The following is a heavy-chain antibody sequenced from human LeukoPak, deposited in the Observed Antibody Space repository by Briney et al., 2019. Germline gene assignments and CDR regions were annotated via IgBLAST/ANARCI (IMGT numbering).Heavy chain of an antibody. Sequence: PSETLSLTCTVSGGSISSDYRSWIRQPPGKGLEWIGYIHYSGSTNYNPSPKSRVTISIDTSKHQFSLKLSSVTAADTAVYYCARQSSGCYDYWGQGTLVTVSS. CDR2: IHYSGST. J-gene: IGHJ4*02. CDR3: ARQSSGCYDY. CDR1: GGSISSDY. D-gene: IGHD3-22*01. V-gene: IGHV4-59*08.